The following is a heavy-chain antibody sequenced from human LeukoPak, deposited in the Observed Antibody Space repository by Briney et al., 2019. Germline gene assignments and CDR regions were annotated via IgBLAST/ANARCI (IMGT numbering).Heavy chain of an antibody. D-gene: IGHD3-22*01. J-gene: IGHJ4*02. CDR3: ARERLGYYDRSGLDY. CDR2: IYYSGST. V-gene: IGHV4-59*01. CDR1: GGPISSYY. Sequence: SETLSLTCTVSGGPISSYYWNWIRQPPGKGLEWIGYIYYSGSTNYNPSLKSRVTTSVDTSKNQFSLKLSSVTAADTAVYYCARERLGYYDRSGLDYWGQGTLVTVSS.